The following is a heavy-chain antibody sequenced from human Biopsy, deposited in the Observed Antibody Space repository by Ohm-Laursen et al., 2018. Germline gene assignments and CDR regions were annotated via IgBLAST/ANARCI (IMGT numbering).Heavy chain of an antibody. CDR3: AIDGNDFLTDYLKIDQ. D-gene: IGHD3-9*01. V-gene: IGHV1-2*02. CDR2: INPKSGGT. J-gene: IGHJ4*02. CDR1: GYTFTGYY. Sequence: ASVKVSCKASGYTFTGYYLHWVRHAPGQGLEWMGWINPKSGGTHYLEKFRGRVTMTRDTSISTAYMEVSSLRSDDTAVYYCAIDGNDFLTDYLKIDQWGQGTLVTVSS.